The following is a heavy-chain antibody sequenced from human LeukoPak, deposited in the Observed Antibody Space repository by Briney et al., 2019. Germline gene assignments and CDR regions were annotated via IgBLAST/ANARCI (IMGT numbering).Heavy chain of an antibody. V-gene: IGHV4-4*07. CDR1: GGSISNYC. Sequence: PSETLSLTCTVSGGSISNYCWSWIRQPAGKGLEWIGRINTSGSTHYNSSLKSRVTMSVDSSKNQFSLKLRSVTAADTAVYYCARCLTKTYYYYYMDVWGKGTTVTVSS. CDR2: INTSGST. D-gene: IGHD3-9*01. CDR3: ARCLTKTYYYYYMDV. J-gene: IGHJ6*03.